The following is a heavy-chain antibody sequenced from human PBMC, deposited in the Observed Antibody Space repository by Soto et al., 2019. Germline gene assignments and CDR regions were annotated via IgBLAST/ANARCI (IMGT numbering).Heavy chain of an antibody. J-gene: IGHJ3*02. CDR3: ARRNYYDSSGYYLDAFDI. CDR2: INPSGGST. D-gene: IGHD3-22*01. V-gene: IGHV1-46*01. CDR1: GYTFTSYY. Sequence: QVQLVQSGAEVKKPGASVKVSCKASGYTFTSYYMHWVRQAPGQGLEWMGIINPSGGSTSYAQKFQGRVTMTRDTSTSTVYMELSSLRSEDTVVYYCARRNYYDSSGYYLDAFDIWGQGTMVTVSS.